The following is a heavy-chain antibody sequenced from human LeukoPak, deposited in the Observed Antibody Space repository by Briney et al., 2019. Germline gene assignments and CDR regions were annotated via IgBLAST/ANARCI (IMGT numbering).Heavy chain of an antibody. J-gene: IGHJ6*03. CDR2: IQYDGSNK. Sequence: GGSLRLSCAASGFTFSSYGMHWVRQAPGKGLEWVAFIQYDGSNKNYADSVKGRFTISRENSKNTLYLQMNSLRAEDTAVYYCAKGYHGDYYYYYMDVWGKGTTVTVSS. D-gene: IGHD4-17*01. V-gene: IGHV3-30*02. CDR1: GFTFSSYG. CDR3: AKGYHGDYYYYYMDV.